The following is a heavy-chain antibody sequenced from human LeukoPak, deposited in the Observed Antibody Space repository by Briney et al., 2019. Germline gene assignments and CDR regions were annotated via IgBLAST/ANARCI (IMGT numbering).Heavy chain of an antibody. V-gene: IGHV1-2*02. D-gene: IGHD1-26*01. J-gene: IGHJ3*02. CDR1: GYTFTGYY. CDR3: ARGGGSYYGRAFDI. Sequence: ASVKVSCKASGYTFTGYYMHWVRQAPGQGLEWMGWINPNSGGTNYAQKFQGRVTMTTDTSTSTAYMELRSLRSDDTAVYYCARGGGSYYGRAFDIWGQGTMVTVSS. CDR2: INPNSGGT.